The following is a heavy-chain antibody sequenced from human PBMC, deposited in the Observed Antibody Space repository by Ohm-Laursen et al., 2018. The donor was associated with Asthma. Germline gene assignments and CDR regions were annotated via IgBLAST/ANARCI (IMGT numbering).Heavy chain of an antibody. V-gene: IGHV3-30-3*01. Sequence: SLRLPCTASGFTFRSYAMHWVRQAPGKGLEWVAVGGSYYDGGLKYYADSVNGRFTISRDNSKNTLYLQMNSLRAEDTAVYYCARDAGDAVNYFDYWGQGTLVTVSS. CDR3: ARDAGDAVNYFDY. CDR2: GGSYYDGGLK. D-gene: IGHD5-24*01. J-gene: IGHJ4*02. CDR1: GFTFRSYA.